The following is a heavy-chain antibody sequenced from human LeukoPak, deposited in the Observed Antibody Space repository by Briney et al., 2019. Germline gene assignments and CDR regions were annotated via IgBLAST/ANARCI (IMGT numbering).Heavy chain of an antibody. CDR2: VSAYNGNT. Sequence: ASVKVSCKASGYTFTSYGISWVRQAPGQGLEWMGWVSAYNGNTNYAQKLQGRVTMTTDTSTSTAYMELRSLRSDDTAVYYCAKLYGDHTPYAFDIWGQGTMVTVSS. V-gene: IGHV1-18*01. D-gene: IGHD4-17*01. CDR1: GYTFTSYG. CDR3: AKLYGDHTPYAFDI. J-gene: IGHJ3*02.